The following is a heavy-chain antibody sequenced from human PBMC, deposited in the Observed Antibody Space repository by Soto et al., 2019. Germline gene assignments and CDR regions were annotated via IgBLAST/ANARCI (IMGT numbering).Heavy chain of an antibody. CDR1: GYTFTDYY. CDR2: INPNNGVT. V-gene: IGHV1-2*02. Sequence: QVQLVQSGAEVKKPGASVKVSCKASGYTFTDYYMNWVRQAPGQGLEWMGWINPNNGVTNYAQKFQGRVTMTRDTSISTAYMDLSRLRSDDTALYYCARGALTVANWFDPWGQGNQVTVSS. CDR3: ARGALTVANWFDP. D-gene: IGHD6-19*01. J-gene: IGHJ5*02.